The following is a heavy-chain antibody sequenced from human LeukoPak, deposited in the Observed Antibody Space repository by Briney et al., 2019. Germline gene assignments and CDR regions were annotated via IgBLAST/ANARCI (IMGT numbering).Heavy chain of an antibody. CDR3: ATLPKHRAYDY. CDR2: IYYSGST. Sequence: SETLSLTCTVSGGSISSYYWSWIRQPPGKGLEWIGYIYYSGSTNYNPSLKSRVTISVDTSKNQFSLKLSSVTAADTAVYYCATLPKHRAYDYWGQGTLVTVSS. V-gene: IGHV4-59*01. D-gene: IGHD1-14*01. J-gene: IGHJ4*02. CDR1: GGSISSYY.